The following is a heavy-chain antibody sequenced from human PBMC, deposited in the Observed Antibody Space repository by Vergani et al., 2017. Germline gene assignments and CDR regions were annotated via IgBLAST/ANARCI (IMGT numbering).Heavy chain of an antibody. CDR2: IYYSGST. CDR1: GASIRSSNYY. Sequence: QLQLQESGPGLVKPSATLSLTCSVSGASIRSSNYYWGWIRQPPGKGLEWIAIIYYSGSTFYNPSLKSRVTISVDTSKNHFSLKLISVTAADTAVYFCARHSTVEWLVKLGWIDPWGQGILVTVSS. D-gene: IGHD6-19*01. J-gene: IGHJ5*02. CDR3: ARHSTVEWLVKLGWIDP. V-gene: IGHV4-39*01.